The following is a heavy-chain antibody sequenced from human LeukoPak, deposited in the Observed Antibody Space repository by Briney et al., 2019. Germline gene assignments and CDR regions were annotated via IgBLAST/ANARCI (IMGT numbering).Heavy chain of an antibody. CDR1: GFTFSSYA. D-gene: IGHD3-10*01. CDR2: ISGSGGST. V-gene: IGHV3-23*01. Sequence: GGSLRLSCAASGFTFSSYAMSWVRQAPGKGLEWVSAISGSGGSTYYADSVKGRFTISRGNSKNTLYLQMNSLRAEDTAVYYCAKFYLVRGVHPGWFDPWGQGTLVTVSS. J-gene: IGHJ5*02. CDR3: AKFYLVRGVHPGWFDP.